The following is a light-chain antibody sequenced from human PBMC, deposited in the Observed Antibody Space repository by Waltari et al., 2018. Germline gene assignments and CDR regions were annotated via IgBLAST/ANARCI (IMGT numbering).Light chain of an antibody. J-gene: IGLJ2*01. CDR3: LVWHSTTDHHGV. Sequence: SYVVTQSPSVSVAPGETARITCGGDNIGRKSVHWDQQRPGQAPVLVLSYDSDRPSGIPERFSGSNSGNTATLTISWVEADDEADYYCLVWHSTTDHHGVFGGGTKLTVL. CDR2: YDS. V-gene: IGLV3-21*04. CDR1: NIGRKS.